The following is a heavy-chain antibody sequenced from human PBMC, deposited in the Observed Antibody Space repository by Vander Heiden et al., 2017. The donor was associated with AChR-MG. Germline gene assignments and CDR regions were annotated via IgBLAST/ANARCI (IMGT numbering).Heavy chain of an antibody. CDR1: GGSISSSSYY. D-gene: IGHD3-22*01. Sequence: QLQLQESGPGLVKPSETLSLTCTVPGGSISSSSYYWGWIRQPPGKGLEWIGSIYYSGSTYYNPSLKSRVTISVDTSKNQFSLKLSSVTAADTAVYYCARQGVDYYDSSGYYSKDDAFDIWGQGTMVTVSS. J-gene: IGHJ3*02. V-gene: IGHV4-39*01. CDR2: IYYSGST. CDR3: ARQGVDYYDSSGYYSKDDAFDI.